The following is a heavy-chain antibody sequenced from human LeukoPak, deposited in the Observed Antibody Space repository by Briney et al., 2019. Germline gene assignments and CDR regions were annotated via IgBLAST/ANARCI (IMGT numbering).Heavy chain of an antibody. J-gene: IGHJ3*02. D-gene: IGHD6-19*01. V-gene: IGHV3-20*04. CDR1: GFTFSSYG. CDR3: ARVRRQWLAAFDI. Sequence: GGSLRLSCAASGFTFSSYGMSWVRQAPGKGLEWVSGINWNGGTTTYADSVKGRFTISRDNAKNSLYLQMNSLRAADTAFYYCARVRRQWLAAFDICGQGTMVTVSS. CDR2: INWNGGTT.